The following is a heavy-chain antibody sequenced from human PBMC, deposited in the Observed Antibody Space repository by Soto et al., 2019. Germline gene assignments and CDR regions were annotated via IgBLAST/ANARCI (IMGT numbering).Heavy chain of an antibody. CDR2: IIPIFGTA. CDR1: GGTFSSYA. J-gene: IGHJ6*02. CDR3: ARDSEGTMVRGVIDYYYYYGMDV. V-gene: IGHV1-69*12. D-gene: IGHD3-10*01. Sequence: QVQLVQSGAEVKKPGSSVKVSWKASGGTFSSYAISWVRQAPGQGLEWMGGIIPIFGTANYAQKFQGRVTITADESTSTAYMELSSLRSEDTAVYYCARDSEGTMVRGVIDYYYYYGMDVWGQGTTVTVSS.